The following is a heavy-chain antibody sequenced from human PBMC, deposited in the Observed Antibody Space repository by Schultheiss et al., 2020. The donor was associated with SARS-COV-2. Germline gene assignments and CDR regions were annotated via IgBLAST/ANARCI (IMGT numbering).Heavy chain of an antibody. D-gene: IGHD3-16*02. V-gene: IGHV3-15*01. Sequence: GGSLRLSCAASGFTFSNAWMSWVRQAPGKGLEWVGRIKSKTDGGTTDYAAPVKGRFTISRDDSKNTLYLQMNSLKTEDTAVYYCNTDFGYYDYVWGSYRYDYWGQGTLVTVSS. CDR1: GFTFSNAW. CDR3: NTDFGYYDYVWGSYRYDY. J-gene: IGHJ4*02. CDR2: IKSKTDGGTT.